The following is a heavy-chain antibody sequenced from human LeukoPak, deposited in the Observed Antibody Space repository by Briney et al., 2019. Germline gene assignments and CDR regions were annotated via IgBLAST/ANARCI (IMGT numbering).Heavy chain of an antibody. V-gene: IGHV3-48*03. CDR3: AREHCGATSCSYFDY. CDR2: ISGGGSTI. J-gene: IGHJ4*02. CDR1: GFTFSSYE. Sequence: GGSLRLSCEASGFTFSSYEMSWVRQAPGKGLEWVSYISGGGSTIYNADSVKGRFTISRDNAKNSLYLQMTSLRAEDTAVYYCAREHCGATSCSYFDYWGQGTLVSVSS. D-gene: IGHD2-2*01.